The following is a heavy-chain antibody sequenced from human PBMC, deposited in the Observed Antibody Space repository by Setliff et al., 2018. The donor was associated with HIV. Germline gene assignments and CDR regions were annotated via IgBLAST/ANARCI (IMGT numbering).Heavy chain of an antibody. J-gene: IGHJ5*02. Sequence: GGSLRLSCAASGFTFDDYSMNWVRQPPGKGLEWVSCISSGGSFIYYADSVKGRFTISRDNAKNSVYLQMNSLRPEDTAVYYCARGRVVAAGWFDPWGQGTLVTVSS. CDR2: ISSGGSFI. CDR1: GFTFDDYS. CDR3: ARGRVVAAGWFDP. V-gene: IGHV3-21*01. D-gene: IGHD2-15*01.